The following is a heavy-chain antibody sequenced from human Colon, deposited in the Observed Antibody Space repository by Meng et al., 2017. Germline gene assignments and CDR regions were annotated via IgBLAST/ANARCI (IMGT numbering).Heavy chain of an antibody. D-gene: IGHD3-16*01. V-gene: IGHV4-34*01. CDR2: INHSGST. CDR1: GGSFSGYY. J-gene: IGHJ5*02. Sequence: HVQLQPWGAGLWKPSETLSPTCAVYGGSFSGYYWSWIRQPPGKGLEWIGEINHSGSTNYNPSLKSRVTISVDTSKNQFSLKLSSVTAADTAVYYCARIRPRLGGKTFDPWGQGTLVTVSS. CDR3: ARIRPRLGGKTFDP.